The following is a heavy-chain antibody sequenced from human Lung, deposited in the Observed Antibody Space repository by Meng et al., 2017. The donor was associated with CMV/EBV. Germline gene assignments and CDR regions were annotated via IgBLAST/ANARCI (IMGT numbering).Heavy chain of an antibody. J-gene: IGHJ4*02. CDR3: ARDRSYDSSGYLHY. V-gene: IGHV3-30-3*01. CDR2: MSYDGSNK. D-gene: IGHD3-22*01. CDR1: GFTFSNYA. Sequence: SLKISCAASGFTFSNYAMHWVRQAPRKGLEWVAVMSYDGSNKYYADSVKGRFTISRDNSKNTLYLQKNSLRAQDTAMYYCARDRSYDSSGYLHYWGQGTLVTVSS.